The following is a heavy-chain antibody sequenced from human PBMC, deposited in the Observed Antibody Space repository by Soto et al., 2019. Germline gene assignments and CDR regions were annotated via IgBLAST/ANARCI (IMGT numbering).Heavy chain of an antibody. D-gene: IGHD6-19*01. CDR2: IYSSGTT. V-gene: IGHV4-4*08. CDR1: GGSIRSYY. CDR3: ARGSGWYYY. J-gene: IGHJ4*02. Sequence: QVQLQESGPGLVKPSETLSLTCTVSGGSIRSYYWSWIRQPPGKGLEWIGYIYSSGTTNYNPSVKQRVTISVDTSKNQFSLKLSSVTAADTAVYYCARGSGWYYYWGQGTLVTVSS.